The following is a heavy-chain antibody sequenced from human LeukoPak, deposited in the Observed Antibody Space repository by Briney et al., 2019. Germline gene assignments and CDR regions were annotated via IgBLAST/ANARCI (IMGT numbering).Heavy chain of an antibody. CDR2: NNGDGSTT. D-gene: IGHD2-15*01. CDR3: ARDPRNVGLAP. Sequence: GGSLRLSCVASGSSLSGYWMYWVRQAPGKGLMYISRNNGDGSTTNYADVVKGRFTMSRDNVKNTLYLQMNSLRVEDTAVYYWARDPRNVGLAPWGQGTLVTVSS. V-gene: IGHV3-74*01. CDR1: GSSLSGYW. J-gene: IGHJ5*02.